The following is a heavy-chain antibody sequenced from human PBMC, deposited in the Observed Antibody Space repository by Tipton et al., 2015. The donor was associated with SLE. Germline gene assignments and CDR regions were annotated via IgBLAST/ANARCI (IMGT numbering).Heavy chain of an antibody. CDR2: IRSKSYGGTT. V-gene: IGHV3-49*04. CDR1: GFTFADYH. Sequence: SLRLSCTVSGFTFADYHFSWVRQTPGKGLEWVGLIRSKSYGGTTEYAAYVKGRFTISRDDSKSIAYLQMSSLKTEDTAVYYCTRADNWNEGFYWGQGTLVTVSS. CDR3: TRADNWNEGFY. J-gene: IGHJ4*02. D-gene: IGHD1-20*01.